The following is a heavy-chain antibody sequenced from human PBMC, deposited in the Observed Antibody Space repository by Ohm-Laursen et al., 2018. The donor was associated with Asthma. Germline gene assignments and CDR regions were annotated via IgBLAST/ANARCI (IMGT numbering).Heavy chain of an antibody. V-gene: IGHV4-39*02. CDR1: GGSIRSSSYY. J-gene: IGHJ4*02. CDR2: IYSSANT. D-gene: IGHD3-16*02. CDR3: ARERASGVGVIGY. Sequence: SDTLSLTCTVSGGSIRSSSYYWGWIRQPPGKGPEWVGSIYSSANTYYNPSLKSRVTISVDTSKNHFSLKLNSVTAADTAVYYCARERASGVGVIGYWGQGTLVTVSS.